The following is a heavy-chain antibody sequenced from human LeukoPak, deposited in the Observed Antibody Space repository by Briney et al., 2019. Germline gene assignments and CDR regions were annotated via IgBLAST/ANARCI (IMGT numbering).Heavy chain of an antibody. Sequence: ASVKVSCKASGGTFSSYAISWVRQAPGQGLEWMGRIIPILGIANYAQKFQGRVTITADKYTSTAYMELSSLRSEDTAVYYCASMMATGNIYPGVHGAFDIWGQGTMVTVSS. V-gene: IGHV1-69*04. D-gene: IGHD5-12*01. CDR1: GGTFSSYA. CDR3: ASMMATGNIYPGVHGAFDI. J-gene: IGHJ3*02. CDR2: IIPILGIA.